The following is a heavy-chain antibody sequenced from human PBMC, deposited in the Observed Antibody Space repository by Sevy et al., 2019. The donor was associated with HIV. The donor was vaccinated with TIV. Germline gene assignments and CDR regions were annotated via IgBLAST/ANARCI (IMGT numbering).Heavy chain of an antibody. CDR2: IKQDGTDK. V-gene: IGHV3-7*01. CDR3: AKTTYTFLYSAISVWFDL. CDR1: GFTVSSHW. D-gene: IGHD5-12*01. J-gene: IGHJ5*02. Sequence: GGSLRLSCAASGFTVSSHWMSWVRQAPGKGLEWVANIKQDGTDKYYVDSVKGRFAVSRDNVKNSLYLQMNSLRAEDTAVYYCAKTTYTFLYSAISVWFDLWGRGTLVTVSS.